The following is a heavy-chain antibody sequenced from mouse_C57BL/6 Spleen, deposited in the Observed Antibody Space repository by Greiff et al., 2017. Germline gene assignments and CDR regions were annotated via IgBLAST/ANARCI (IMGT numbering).Heavy chain of an antibody. D-gene: IGHD1-1*01. CDR2: IYPGGGYT. Sequence: QVQLQQSGAELVRPGTSVKMSCKASGYTFTNYWIGWAKQRPGHGLEWIGDIYPGGGYTNYNEKFKGKATLTADKSSSTAYMQFSSLTSEDSAIYYCARSYYGSSYVDWYFDVWGTGTTVTVSS. V-gene: IGHV1-63*01. CDR3: ARSYYGSSYVDWYFDV. CDR1: GYTFTNYW. J-gene: IGHJ1*03.